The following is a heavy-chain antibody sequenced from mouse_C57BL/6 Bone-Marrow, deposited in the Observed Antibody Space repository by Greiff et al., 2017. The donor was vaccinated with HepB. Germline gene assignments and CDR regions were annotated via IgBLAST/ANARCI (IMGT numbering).Heavy chain of an antibody. V-gene: IGHV5-17*01. CDR3: ARGYYGNYVFDY. J-gene: IGHJ2*01. Sequence: EVQRVESGGGLVKPGGSLKLSCAASGFTFSDYGMHWVRQAPEKGLEWVAYISSGSSTIYYADTVKGRFTISRDNAKNTLFLQMTSLRSEDTAMYYCARGYYGNYVFDYWGQGTTLTVSS. CDR1: GFTFSDYG. CDR2: ISSGSSTI. D-gene: IGHD2-1*01.